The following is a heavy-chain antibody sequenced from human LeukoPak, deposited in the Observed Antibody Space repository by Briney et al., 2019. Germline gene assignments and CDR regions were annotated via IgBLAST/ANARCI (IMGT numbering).Heavy chain of an antibody. CDR3: ARQKMACSSTSCYAAWFDP. J-gene: IGHJ5*02. D-gene: IGHD2-2*01. CDR1: GSSFTSYW. Sequence: GASLQISCQGSGSSFTSYWIGWVRQLPGKGLEWMGIIYPGDSDTRYSPSFQGQVTISADKSISTAYLQWSSLKASDTAMHYCARQKMACSSTSCYAAWFDPWGQGTLVTVSS. V-gene: IGHV5-51*01. CDR2: IYPGDSDT.